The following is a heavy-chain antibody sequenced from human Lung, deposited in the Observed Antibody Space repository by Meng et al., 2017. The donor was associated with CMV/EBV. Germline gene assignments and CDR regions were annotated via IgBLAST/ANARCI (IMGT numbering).Heavy chain of an antibody. J-gene: IGHJ5*02. CDR1: SYTFTSYD. D-gene: IGHD4-23*01. Sequence: ASSMVFCKASSYTFTSYDINWGRQATGQGLEWMGWMNPNSGNTAYAPKSQGRLTMTRNTSINTAYMDLSSMRSEYTAIYYWTRGGGSTHKGNWFDPWGQGTXVTVSS. V-gene: IGHV1-8*01. CDR3: TRGGGSTHKGNWFDP. CDR2: MNPNSGNT.